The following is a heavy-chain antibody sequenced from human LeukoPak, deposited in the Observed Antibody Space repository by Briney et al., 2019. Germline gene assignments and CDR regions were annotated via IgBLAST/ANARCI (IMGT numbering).Heavy chain of an antibody. V-gene: IGHV1-2*02. J-gene: IGHJ4*02. Sequence: ASVKVSCKASGYTFTGYYMHWVRQAPGQGLEWMGWINPNSGGTNYAQKFQGRVTMTRDTSTSTAYMELSRLRSDDTAVYYCARNVNCGGDCYSFFDYWGQGTLVTVSS. CDR1: GYTFTGYY. CDR2: INPNSGGT. CDR3: ARNVNCGGDCYSFFDY. D-gene: IGHD2-21*02.